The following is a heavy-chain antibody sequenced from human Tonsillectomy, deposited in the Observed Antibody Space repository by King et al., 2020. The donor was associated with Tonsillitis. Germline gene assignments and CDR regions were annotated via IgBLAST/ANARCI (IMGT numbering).Heavy chain of an antibody. J-gene: IGHJ5*02. CDR1: VLPLSTDEML. V-gene: IGHV2-70*04. CDR3: TRSQARSNWFDP. CDR2: IDWDDDK. Sequence: TLKESGPALVKPTKTLTLTCTFSVLPLSTDEMLGSGVRQPPGKALECIDRIDWDDDKFDSTSLETRLTISRDTSKNQVVLRWTNMYPGDTATYYCTRSQARSNWFDPWGRGTLVTVSS.